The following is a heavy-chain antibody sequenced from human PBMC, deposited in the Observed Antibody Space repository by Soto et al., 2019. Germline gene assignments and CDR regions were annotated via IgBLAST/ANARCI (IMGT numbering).Heavy chain of an antibody. CDR2: IYYSGST. CDR1: CGSISSYY. CDR3: ARATDIVADEGGY. J-gene: IGHJ4*02. D-gene: IGHD5-12*01. Sequence: SETLSLTCTVSCGSISSYYWSWIRRPPGKGLEWIGYIYYSGSTNYNPSLKSRVTISVDTSKNQFSLKLSSVTAADTAVYYCARATDIVADEGGYWGQGNLVTVSS. V-gene: IGHV4-59*01.